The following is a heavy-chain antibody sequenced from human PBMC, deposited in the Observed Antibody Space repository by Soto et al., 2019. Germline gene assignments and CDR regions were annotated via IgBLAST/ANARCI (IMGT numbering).Heavy chain of an antibody. D-gene: IGHD6-19*01. CDR3: ARGVAVYYYYYYMDV. J-gene: IGHJ6*03. Sequence: ASVKVSCKASGYTFTSYDINWVRQATGQGLEWMGWMNPNSGNTGYAQKFQDRVTMTRNTSINTAYMELSSLRSEDTAVYYCARGVAVYYYYYYMDVWGKGTTVTVSS. CDR2: MNPNSGNT. CDR1: GYTFTSYD. V-gene: IGHV1-8*01.